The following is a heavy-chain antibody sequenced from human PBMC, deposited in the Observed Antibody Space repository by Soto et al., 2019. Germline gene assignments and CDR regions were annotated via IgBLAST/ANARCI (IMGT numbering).Heavy chain of an antibody. CDR2: ISGSGGST. CDR1: GFTFSSYA. Sequence: PGGSLRLSCAASGFTFSSYAMSWVRQAPGKGLEWVSAISGSGGSTYYADSVKGRFTISRDNSKNTLYLQMNSLRAEDTAVYYCAKTLYSGWLDWPRVNWFAPWGKGTLVTVSS. V-gene: IGHV3-23*01. D-gene: IGHD6-19*01. CDR3: AKTLYSGWLDWPRVNWFAP. J-gene: IGHJ5*02.